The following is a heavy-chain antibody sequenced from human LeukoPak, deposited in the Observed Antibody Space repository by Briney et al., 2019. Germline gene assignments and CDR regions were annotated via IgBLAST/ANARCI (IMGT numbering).Heavy chain of an antibody. CDR2: ISGSSNYI. Sequence: GGPLTLFCAASGFPFSSYRMHWARDATGKGLELVASISGSSNYIYHADSVKGRFTISRDNARNSLYRQMNSLRAEDTAVYYCARDYDPWGQGTLVTVSS. J-gene: IGHJ5*02. V-gene: IGHV3-21*01. CDR1: GFPFSSYR. CDR3: ARDYDP.